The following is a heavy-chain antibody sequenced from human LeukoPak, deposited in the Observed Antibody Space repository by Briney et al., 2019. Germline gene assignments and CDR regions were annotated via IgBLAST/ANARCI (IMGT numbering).Heavy chain of an antibody. D-gene: IGHD6-6*01. Sequence: PSETLSLTCAVYGGSFSGYYWSWIRQPPGKGLEWIGEINHSGSTNYNPSLKSRVTISVDTSKNQFSLKLSSVTAADTAVYYCARVYSSSSAYYYYYYMDVWGKGTTVTVSS. CDR2: INHSGST. CDR1: GGSFSGYY. J-gene: IGHJ6*03. V-gene: IGHV4-34*01. CDR3: ARVYSSSSAYYYYYYMDV.